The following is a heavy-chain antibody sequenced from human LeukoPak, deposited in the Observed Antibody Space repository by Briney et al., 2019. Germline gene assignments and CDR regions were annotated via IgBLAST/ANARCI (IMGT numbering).Heavy chain of an antibody. CDR3: AIHIVVVPAAKKKNWFDP. J-gene: IGHJ5*02. V-gene: IGHV4-31*03. Sequence: SETLSLTCTVSGGSISNGGYYWSWIRQHPGKGLEWIGYIYYSGSTYYNPSLKSRVTISVDTSKNQFSLNLSSVTAADTAVYYCAIHIVVVPAAKKKNWFDPWGQGTLVTVSS. D-gene: IGHD2-2*01. CDR2: IYYSGST. CDR1: GGSISNGGYY.